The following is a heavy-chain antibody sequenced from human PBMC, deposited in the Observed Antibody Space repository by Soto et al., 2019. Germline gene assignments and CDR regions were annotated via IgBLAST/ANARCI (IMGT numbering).Heavy chain of an antibody. D-gene: IGHD2-21*01. CDR2: FYYDGRT. V-gene: IGHV4-39*02. CDR1: GASFSDANYY. CDR3: ARRSHILVSPP. Sequence: SENLSLTCIVSGASFSDANYYWVWIRQPPGEGLEWIGSFYYDGRTYYNASLKSRVTISVDTSKNHFSLMLTSVTAADTAVYYCARRSHILVSPPWGQCTLVTLSS. J-gene: IGHJ1*01.